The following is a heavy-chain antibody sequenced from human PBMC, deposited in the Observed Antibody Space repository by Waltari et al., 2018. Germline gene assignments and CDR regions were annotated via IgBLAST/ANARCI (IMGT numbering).Heavy chain of an antibody. CDR3: ARDRGWLQFDY. CDR1: GFTFGTSW. D-gene: IGHD5-12*01. V-gene: IGHV3-7*04. Sequence: EVQLVESGGGLVHPGGTLSLSCAASGFTFGTSWMNWVRQAPGRGPEWVAKIKPDGSGRSYVDFVRGRFTISRDNAKSSLYLQINSLTVEDTAIYYCARDRGWLQFDYWGQGALVIVSS. J-gene: IGHJ4*02. CDR2: IKPDGSGR.